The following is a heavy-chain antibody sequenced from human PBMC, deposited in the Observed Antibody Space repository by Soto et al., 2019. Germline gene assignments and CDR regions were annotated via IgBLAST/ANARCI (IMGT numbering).Heavy chain of an antibody. Sequence: LRRSCAASGFTFSSYVMQCVRQALGKGLAWVAVISYDGSNKYYADSVKGRFTISRDNSKNTLYLQMNSLRAEDTAVYYCAKDFNWNVYYYSYGMDVWGQGTTVTVSS. J-gene: IGHJ6*02. CDR3: AKDFNWNVYYYSYGMDV. D-gene: IGHD1-20*01. CDR2: ISYDGSNK. CDR1: GFTFSSYV. V-gene: IGHV3-30*18.